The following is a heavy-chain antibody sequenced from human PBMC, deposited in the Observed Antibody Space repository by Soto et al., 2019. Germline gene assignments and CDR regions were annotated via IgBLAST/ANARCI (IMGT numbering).Heavy chain of an antibody. CDR3: AKYRLGWQGLVGPVWDY. V-gene: IGHV3-30*18. D-gene: IGHD6-19*01. CDR1: GFTFSSYG. Sequence: QVQLVESGGGVVQPGRSLRLSCAASGFTFSSYGMHWVRQAPGKGLEWVAVISNDGSNKYYADSVKGRFTISRDNSKNALYMQMNSLRAEDTAVDYCAKYRLGWQGLVGPVWDYWGQGTLVTVSS. J-gene: IGHJ4*02. CDR2: ISNDGSNK.